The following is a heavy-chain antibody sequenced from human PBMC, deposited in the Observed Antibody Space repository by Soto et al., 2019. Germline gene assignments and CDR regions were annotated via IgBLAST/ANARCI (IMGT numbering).Heavy chain of an antibody. CDR2: IKSKTDGGTT. CDR3: TTSTYYDILTGYPYGMDV. J-gene: IGHJ6*02. CDR1: GFTFSNAW. V-gene: IGHV3-15*01. D-gene: IGHD3-9*01. Sequence: EVQLVESGGGLVKPGGSLRLSCAASGFTFSNAWMSWVRQAPGKGLEWVGRIKSKTDGGTTDYAAPVKGRFTISRDDSTNPLYLKMNSLKTEDTAVYYCTTSTYYDILTGYPYGMDVWGQGTTVTVSS.